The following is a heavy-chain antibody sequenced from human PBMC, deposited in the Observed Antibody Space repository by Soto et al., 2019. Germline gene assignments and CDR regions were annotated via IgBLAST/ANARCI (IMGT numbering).Heavy chain of an antibody. CDR3: ARGGRGYSYGYTYFDY. V-gene: IGHV1-69*13. Sequence: SVKVSCKASGGTFSSYAISWVRQAPGQGLEWMGGIIPIFGTANYAQKFQGRVTITADESTSTAYMELSSLRSEDTAVYYCARGGRGYSYGYTYFDYWGQGTLVTVSS. CDR2: IIPIFGTA. CDR1: GGTFSSYA. J-gene: IGHJ4*02. D-gene: IGHD5-18*01.